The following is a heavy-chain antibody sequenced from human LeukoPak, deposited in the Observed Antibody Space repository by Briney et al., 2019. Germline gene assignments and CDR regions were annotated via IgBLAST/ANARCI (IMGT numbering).Heavy chain of an antibody. CDR3: AITPSGSYLDY. CDR1: GYTFTGYY. CDR2: INPNSGGT. V-gene: IGHV1-2*02. Sequence: AASVKVSCKASGYTFTGYYMHWVRQAPGQGLEWMGWINPNSGGTNYAQKFQGRVTMTRDPSISTAYMELSRLRSDDTAVYYCAITPSGSYLDYWGQGTLVTVSS. J-gene: IGHJ4*02. D-gene: IGHD1-26*01.